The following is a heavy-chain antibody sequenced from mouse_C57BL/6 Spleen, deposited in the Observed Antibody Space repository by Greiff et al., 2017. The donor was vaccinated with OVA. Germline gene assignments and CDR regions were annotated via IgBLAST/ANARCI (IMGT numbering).Heavy chain of an antibody. J-gene: IGHJ4*01. CDR1: GYTFTDYY. CDR2: IYPGSGNT. CDR3: ARGYYGSSFAMDY. Sequence: VQLKESGAELVRPGASVKLSCKASGYTFTDYYINWVKQRPGQGLEWIARIYPGSGNTYYNEKFKGKATLTAEKSSSTAYMQRSSLTSEDSAVYFCARGYYGSSFAMDYWGQGTSVTVSS. D-gene: IGHD1-1*01. V-gene: IGHV1-76*01.